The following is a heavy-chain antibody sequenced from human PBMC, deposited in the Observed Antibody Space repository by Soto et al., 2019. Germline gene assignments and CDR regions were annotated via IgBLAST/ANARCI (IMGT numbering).Heavy chain of an antibody. Sequence: GGSLRLSCAASGFTFSSYWMSWVRQAPGKGLEWVANIKQDGSEKYYVDSVKGRFTISRDNAKNSLYLQMNSLRAEDTAVYYCARDHSYYDFWSGYYPFDYWGQGTLVPVSS. D-gene: IGHD3-3*01. CDR2: IKQDGSEK. V-gene: IGHV3-7*01. CDR1: GFTFSSYW. CDR3: ARDHSYYDFWSGYYPFDY. J-gene: IGHJ4*02.